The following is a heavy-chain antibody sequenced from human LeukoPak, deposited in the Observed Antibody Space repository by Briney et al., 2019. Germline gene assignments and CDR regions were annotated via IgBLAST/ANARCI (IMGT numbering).Heavy chain of an antibody. CDR1: GGTFSSYA. Sequence: ASVKVSCKASGGTFSSYAISWVRQAPGQGLEWMGGIIPIFGTANYAQKFQGRVTITADNSTSTAYMEMSSLRSEDTTVYYCSRDSSSSVFDYWGQGTLVTVSS. CDR3: SRDSSSSVFDY. J-gene: IGHJ4*02. D-gene: IGHD2-2*01. CDR2: IIPIFGTA. V-gene: IGHV1-69*06.